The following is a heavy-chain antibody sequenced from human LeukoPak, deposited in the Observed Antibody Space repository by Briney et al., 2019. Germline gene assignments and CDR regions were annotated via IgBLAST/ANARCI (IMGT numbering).Heavy chain of an antibody. V-gene: IGHV3-33*01. CDR2: IWYDGSNK. D-gene: IGHD4-17*01. J-gene: IGHJ6*02. CDR3: ARDTGAPLDYYYGMDV. Sequence: GGSLRLSCAASGFTFSSYGMHWVRQAPGKGLEGVAVIWYDGSNKYYADSGKGRFTISRDNSKNTLYLQMNSLRAEDTAVYYCARDTGAPLDYYYGMDVWGQGTTVTVSS. CDR1: GFTFSSYG.